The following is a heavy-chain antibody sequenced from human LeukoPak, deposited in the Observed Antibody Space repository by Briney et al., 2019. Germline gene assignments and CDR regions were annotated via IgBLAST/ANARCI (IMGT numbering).Heavy chain of an antibody. D-gene: IGHD1-1*01. CDR3: ARARDGTFDY. V-gene: IGHV6-1*01. Sequence: SQTLSLTCAISGDSVSSNRVTWNWVTQPPSRGLEWLGRTYYRSKWFNDFAISVKSRISINPDTSKNQFSLHLNSVTPEDTAVYYCARARDGTFDYWGQGTLVTVSS. J-gene: IGHJ4*02. CDR1: GDSVSSNRVT. CDR2: TYYRSKWFN.